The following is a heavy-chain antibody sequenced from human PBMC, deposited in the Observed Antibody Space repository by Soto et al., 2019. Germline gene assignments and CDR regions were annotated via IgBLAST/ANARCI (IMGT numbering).Heavy chain of an antibody. Sequence: SETLSLTCTVSGGSISSYYWSWIRQPPGKGLEWIGYIYYSGSTNYNPSLKSRVTISVDTSKNQFSLKLSSVTAADTAVYYCARQSGTVLFWFDPWGQGTLVTVSS. J-gene: IGHJ5*02. CDR2: IYYSGST. CDR3: ARQSGTVLFWFDP. CDR1: GGSISSYY. D-gene: IGHD3-10*01. V-gene: IGHV4-59*08.